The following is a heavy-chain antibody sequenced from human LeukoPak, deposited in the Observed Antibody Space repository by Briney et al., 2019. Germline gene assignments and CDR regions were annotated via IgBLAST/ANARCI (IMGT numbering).Heavy chain of an antibody. CDR1: GYTFTGYY. CDR3: ARLRAASSSWYLYYYYYMDV. D-gene: IGHD6-13*01. J-gene: IGHJ6*03. CDR2: MNPNSGNT. Sequence: ASVKVSCKASGYTFTGYYMHWVRQAPGQGLEWMGWMNPNSGNTGYAQKFQGRVTITRNTSISTAYMELSSLRSEDTAVYYCARLRAASSSWYLYYYYYMDVWGKGTTVTVSS. V-gene: IGHV1-8*03.